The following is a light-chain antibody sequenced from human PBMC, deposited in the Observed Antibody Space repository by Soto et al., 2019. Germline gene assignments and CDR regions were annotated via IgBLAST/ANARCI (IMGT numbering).Light chain of an antibody. Sequence: EIVMTQSPATLSVAPGERATLSCRASQSVSNNLAWYQKKPGQAPRLLLYGASTRATVIPARFSGGGSGTEFTLTISSLQSEDFAVYYCQQYNNWWTFGQGTRVEIK. V-gene: IGKV3-15*01. CDR1: QSVSNN. CDR2: GAS. J-gene: IGKJ1*01. CDR3: QQYNNWWT.